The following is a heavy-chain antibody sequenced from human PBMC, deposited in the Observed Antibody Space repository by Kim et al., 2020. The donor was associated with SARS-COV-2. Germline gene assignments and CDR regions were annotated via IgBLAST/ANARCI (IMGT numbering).Heavy chain of an antibody. Sequence: ASVKVSCKASGYTFTSYYMHWVRQAPGQGLEWMGIINPSGGSTRYAQKFQGRVTMTRDTSTSTAYMELSSLRSEDTAVYYCARDGHIVVVMAIPSKKGYYGMDLWGQGTPVTVSS. CDR2: INPSGGST. CDR1: GYTFTSYY. D-gene: IGHD2-21*01. CDR3: ARDGHIVVVMAIPSKKGYYGMDL. V-gene: IGHV1-46*01. J-gene: IGHJ6*02.